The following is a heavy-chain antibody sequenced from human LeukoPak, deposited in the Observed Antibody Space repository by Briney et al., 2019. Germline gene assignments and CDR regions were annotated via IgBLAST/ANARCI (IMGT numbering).Heavy chain of an antibody. D-gene: IGHD6-6*01. CDR1: GGSISSYY. CDR3: ATRLSSSSPFDY. CDR2: IYYSGST. V-gene: IGHV4-59*08. Sequence: SETLSLTCTVSGGSISSYYWSWIRQPPGKGLEWIGYIYYSGSTNYNPSLKSRVTISVDTSKNQFSPKLSSVTAADTAVYYCATRLSSSSPFDYWGQGTLVTVSS. J-gene: IGHJ4*02.